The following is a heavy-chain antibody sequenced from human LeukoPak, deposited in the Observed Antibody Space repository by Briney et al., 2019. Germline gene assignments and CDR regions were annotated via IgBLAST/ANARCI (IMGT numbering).Heavy chain of an antibody. CDR2: ISSSGSTI. CDR1: GFTFSSYE. CDR3: AGLGITMIGGV. D-gene: IGHD3-10*02. Sequence: GGSLRLSCAASGFTFSSYEMNWVRQAPGKGLEWVSYISSSGSTIYYADSVKGRFTISRDNAKNSLYLQMNSLRAEDTAVYYCAGLGITMIGGVWGKGTTVTISS. V-gene: IGHV3-48*03. J-gene: IGHJ6*04.